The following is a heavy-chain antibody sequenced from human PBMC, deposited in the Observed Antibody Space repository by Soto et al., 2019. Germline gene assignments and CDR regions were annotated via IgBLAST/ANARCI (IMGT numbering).Heavy chain of an antibody. CDR2: IYTSEST. J-gene: IGHJ5*02. V-gene: IGHV4-4*07. D-gene: IGHD6-19*01. Sequence: SETLSLTCTVSGGSISSYYWSWIRQPAGKGLEWIGRIYTSESTNYNPSLKTRVTMSVDRSKNQFSLKLRSVTAADTAVYYCARVGMVGTVLGSWFDAWGQGTLVT. CDR1: GGSISSYY. CDR3: ARVGMVGTVLGSWFDA.